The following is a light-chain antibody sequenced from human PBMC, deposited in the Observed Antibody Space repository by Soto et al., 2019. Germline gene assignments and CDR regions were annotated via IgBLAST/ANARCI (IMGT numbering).Light chain of an antibody. V-gene: IGLV1-44*01. J-gene: IGLJ1*01. Sequence: QCVRTQPPSASGTPGQRVTISCSGSSSNIGSNTIHWYQQLPGTAPKLLIHSDDKLPSGVPDRFSGSKSGTSGSLAISGLQSGDEADYYCAAWDDSLNGFVFGAGTKVTVL. CDR2: SDD. CDR3: AAWDDSLNGFV. CDR1: SSNIGSNT.